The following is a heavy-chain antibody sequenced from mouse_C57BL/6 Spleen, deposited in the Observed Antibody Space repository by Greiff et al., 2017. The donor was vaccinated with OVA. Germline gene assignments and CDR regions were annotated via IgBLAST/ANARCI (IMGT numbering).Heavy chain of an antibody. D-gene: IGHD2-1*01. CDR2: IYPYNGVS. J-gene: IGHJ1*03. CDR1: GYSFTGYY. V-gene: IGHV1-31*01. CDR3: ARNYGNLYWYFDV. Sequence: VHVKQSGPELVKPGASVKISCKASGYSFTGYYMHWVKQSHGNILDWIGYIYPYNGVSSYNQKFKGKATLTVDKSSSTAYMELRSLTSEDSAVYYCARNYGNLYWYFDVWGTGTTVTVSS.